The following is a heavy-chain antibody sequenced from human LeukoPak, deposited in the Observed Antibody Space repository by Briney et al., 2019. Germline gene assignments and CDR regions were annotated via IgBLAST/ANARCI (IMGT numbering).Heavy chain of an antibody. Sequence: GGSLRLSCAASGFNFRYYAMTWVRQAPGKGLECVSGISEGADITYYRGSVKGRFTISRDNSKNTLYLQMNSLRAEDTAVYYCAKQNSRGFDYWGQGTLVTVSS. CDR1: GFNFRYYA. D-gene: IGHD2/OR15-2a*01. CDR3: AKQNSRGFDY. CDR2: ISEGADIT. V-gene: IGHV3-23*01. J-gene: IGHJ4*02.